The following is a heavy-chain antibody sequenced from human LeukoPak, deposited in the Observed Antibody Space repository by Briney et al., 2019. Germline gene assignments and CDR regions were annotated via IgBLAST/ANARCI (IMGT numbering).Heavy chain of an antibody. CDR2: IYYSGST. CDR3: ARKGVSDLYYFDS. J-gene: IGHJ4*02. D-gene: IGHD3-16*01. Sequence: GSLRLSCAASGFTFSSYGMHWIRQPPGKGLEWMGNIYYSGSTNYNSSLKSRVTISVDTSKSQISLKLRSVTAADTAVYYCARKGVSDLYYFDSWGQGTLVTVSS. V-gene: IGHV4-59*08. CDR1: GFTFSSYG.